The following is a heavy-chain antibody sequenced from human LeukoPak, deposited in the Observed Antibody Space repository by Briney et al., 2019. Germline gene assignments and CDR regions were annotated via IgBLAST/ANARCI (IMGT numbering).Heavy chain of an antibody. CDR3: ATTGGAAAEFYFDI. D-gene: IGHD6-13*01. CDR1: GFTFSTYS. J-gene: IGHJ4*02. CDR2: ISSGSNTI. Sequence: GGSLRLSCAASGFTFSTYSMNWVRQAPGKGLEWVSYISSGSNTIYYADSMRGRFTISRDNAKNSLFLQMSSLRDEDTAVYYCATTGGAAAEFYFDIWGQGTLVTVSS. V-gene: IGHV3-48*02.